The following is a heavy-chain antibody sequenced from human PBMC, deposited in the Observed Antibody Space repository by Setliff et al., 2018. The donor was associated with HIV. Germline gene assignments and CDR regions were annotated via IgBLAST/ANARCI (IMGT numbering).Heavy chain of an antibody. D-gene: IGHD3-3*01. CDR3: ARPLTTSYNFWGDAFSI. Sequence: GGSLRLSCAANGFSFSSYAMSWVRQAPGKGLEWVSGIGGSGGSTYYADSVKGRFTISRDYSKNMVYLQVSSLRAEDSAVYYCARPLTTSYNFWGDAFSIWGQGTMVTVSS. CDR1: GFSFSSYA. V-gene: IGHV3-23*01. CDR2: IGGSGGST. J-gene: IGHJ3*02.